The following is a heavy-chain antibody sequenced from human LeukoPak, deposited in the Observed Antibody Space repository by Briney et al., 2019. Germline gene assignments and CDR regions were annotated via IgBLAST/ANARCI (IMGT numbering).Heavy chain of an antibody. CDR2: TYYRSKWYS. V-gene: IGHV6-1*01. D-gene: IGHD2-2*02. CDR1: GDSVSSINGA. CDR3: ARDVATTGCYTFDY. J-gene: IGHJ4*02. Sequence: SQTLSLTCAISGDSVSSINGAWNWVRQSPSRGLEWLGRTYYRSKWYSDYAVPIQGRISINPDTSKNQFTLHLFSVTPDDTAVYYCARDVATTGCYTFDYWGQGTLVTVSS.